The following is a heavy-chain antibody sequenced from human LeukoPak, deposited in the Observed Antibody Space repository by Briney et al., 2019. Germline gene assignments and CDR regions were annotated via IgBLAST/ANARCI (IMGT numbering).Heavy chain of an antibody. J-gene: IGHJ4*02. V-gene: IGHV3-53*01. CDR2: IYSGGST. Sequence: PGGSLRLSCAASGFTVSSNYMSWVRQAPGKGLEWVSVIYSGGSTYYADSVKGRFTISRDNSKNTLYLQMNSLRAEDTAVYYCARVDSSGYYHYFDYWGQGTLVTVSS. D-gene: IGHD3-22*01. CDR3: ARVDSSGYYHYFDY. CDR1: GFTVSSNY.